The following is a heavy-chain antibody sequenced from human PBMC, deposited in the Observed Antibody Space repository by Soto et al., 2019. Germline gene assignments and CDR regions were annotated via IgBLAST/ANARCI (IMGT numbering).Heavy chain of an antibody. CDR2: INSDGSST. Sequence: EVQLVESGGGLVQPGGSLRLSCAASGFTFSSYWMHWVRQAPGNGLVWVSRINSDGSSTSYADSVKGRFTISRDNPKNTLYLQMNSLRAEDTAVYYCARGTRSYGSPQYFDYWGQGTLVTVSS. CDR1: GFTFSSYW. V-gene: IGHV3-74*01. CDR3: ARGTRSYGSPQYFDY. D-gene: IGHD5-18*01. J-gene: IGHJ4*02.